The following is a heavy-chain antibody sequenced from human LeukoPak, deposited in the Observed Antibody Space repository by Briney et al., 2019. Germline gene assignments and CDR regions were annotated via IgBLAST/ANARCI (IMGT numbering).Heavy chain of an antibody. J-gene: IGHJ5*02. D-gene: IGHD5-12*01. Sequence: SETLSLTCTVSGGSISSYYWSWIRQPPGKGLEWIGYIYYSGSTNYNPSLKSRVTISVDTSKNQFSLKLSSVTAADTAVYYCARHPRRWGYEFNWFDHWGQGTLVTVSS. CDR2: IYYSGST. CDR1: GGSISSYY. CDR3: ARHPRRWGYEFNWFDH. V-gene: IGHV4-59*08.